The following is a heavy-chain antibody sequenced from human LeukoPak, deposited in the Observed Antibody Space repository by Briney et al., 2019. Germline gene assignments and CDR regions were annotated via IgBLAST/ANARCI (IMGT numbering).Heavy chain of an antibody. CDR3: ARSLWLARTIPGY. J-gene: IGHJ4*02. CDR1: GYTFTGCY. CDR2: INPNSGGT. Sequence: ASVKVSCKASGYTFTGCYMHWVRQAPGQGLEWMGWINPNSGGTNYAQKFQGRVTMTRDTSISTAYMELSRLRSDDTAVYYCARSLWLARTIPGYWGQGTLVTVSS. V-gene: IGHV1-2*02. D-gene: IGHD6-19*01.